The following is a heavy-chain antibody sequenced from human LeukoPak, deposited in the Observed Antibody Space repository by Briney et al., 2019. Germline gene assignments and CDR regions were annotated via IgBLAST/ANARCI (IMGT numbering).Heavy chain of an antibody. D-gene: IGHD3-22*01. CDR3: ARAHDSSGYYGQEDDY. Sequence: ASVRVSFKASGYSFISYGINWVRQAPGQGLAWMGWISPYSGNTRYAQKLQGRVTLTTDTSTSTAYLELRRLRSDDTAVYYCARAHDSSGYYGQEDDYWGQGTLVTVSS. CDR2: ISPYSGNT. J-gene: IGHJ4*02. V-gene: IGHV1-18*01. CDR1: GYSFISYG.